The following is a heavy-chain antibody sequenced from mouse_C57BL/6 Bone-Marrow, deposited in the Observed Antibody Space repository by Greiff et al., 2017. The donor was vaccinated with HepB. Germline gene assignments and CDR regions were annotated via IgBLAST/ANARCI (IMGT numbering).Heavy chain of an antibody. Sequence: VQLKESGPGLAKPSQTLSLTCSVTGYSITSYYWNWIRKFPGNKLEYMGYISYSGSTYYNPSLKSRISITRDTSKNQYYLQLNSVTTEDTATYYCERKSNWYFDVWGTGTTVTVSS. CDR2: ISYSGST. V-gene: IGHV3-8*01. CDR1: GYSITSYY. CDR3: ERKSNWYFDV. J-gene: IGHJ1*03.